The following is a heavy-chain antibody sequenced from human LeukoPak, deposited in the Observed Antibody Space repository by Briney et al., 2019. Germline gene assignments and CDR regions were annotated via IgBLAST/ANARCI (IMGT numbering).Heavy chain of an antibody. CDR1: GFTFSNAW. V-gene: IGHV3-15*01. Sequence: GGSLRLSCAASGFTFSNAWMSWVRQAPGKGLEWVGRIKSKTDGGTTDYAAPVKGRFTISRDDSKNTLYLQMNSLKTEDTAVYYCTTDRLVAAAANWFDPWGQGTLVTVSS. CDR3: TTDRLVAAAANWFDP. J-gene: IGHJ5*02. CDR2: IKSKTDGGTT. D-gene: IGHD6-25*01.